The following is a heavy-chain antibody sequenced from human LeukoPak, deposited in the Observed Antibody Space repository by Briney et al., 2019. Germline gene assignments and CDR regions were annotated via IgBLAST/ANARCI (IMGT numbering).Heavy chain of an antibody. D-gene: IGHD2-15*01. CDR3: ARRIVVVVAAITSAFDI. V-gene: IGHV4-34*01. Sequence: SETLSLTCAVYGGSFSGYYWSWIRQPPGKGLEWIGEINHSGSTNYNPSLKSRVTISVDTSKTQFSLKLSSVTAADTAVYYCARRIVVVVAAITSAFDIWGQGTMVTVSS. CDR2: INHSGST. CDR1: GGSFSGYY. J-gene: IGHJ3*02.